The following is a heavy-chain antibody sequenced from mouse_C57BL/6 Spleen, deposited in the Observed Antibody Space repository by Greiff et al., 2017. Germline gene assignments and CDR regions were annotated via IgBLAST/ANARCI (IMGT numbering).Heavy chain of an antibody. Sequence: EVQLQQSGPELVKPGASVKISCKASGYTFTDYYMNWVKQSHGKSLEWIGDINPNNGGTSYNQKFKGKATLTVDKSSSTAYMELRSLTSEDSAVYYCARDPRWLPFAYWGQGTLVTVSA. CDR1: GYTFTDYY. CDR3: ARDPRWLPFAY. J-gene: IGHJ3*01. CDR2: INPNNGGT. D-gene: IGHD2-3*01. V-gene: IGHV1-26*01.